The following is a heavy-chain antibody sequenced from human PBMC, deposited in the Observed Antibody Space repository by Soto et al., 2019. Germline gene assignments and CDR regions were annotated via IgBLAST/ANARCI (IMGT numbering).Heavy chain of an antibody. CDR1: GGTFSSYA. D-gene: IGHD1-20*01. CDR3: AGRITGKRDLGGYYGMDV. V-gene: IGHV1-69*01. CDR2: IIPIFDTT. Sequence: QVQLVQSGAEVKQPGSSVKVSCKASGGTFSSYAISWVRQAPGQGLEWMGGIIPIFDTTNNAQKFQGRVTITTDESTSTAYMELSSLRSEDTAVYYCAGRITGKRDLGGYYGMDVWGQGTKVTVSS. J-gene: IGHJ6*02.